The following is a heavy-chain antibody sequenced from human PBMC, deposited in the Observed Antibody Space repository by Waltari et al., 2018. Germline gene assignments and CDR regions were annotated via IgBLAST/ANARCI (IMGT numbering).Heavy chain of an antibody. CDR1: GGPLNKSD. D-gene: IGHD3-16*01. V-gene: IGHV1-69*01. J-gene: IGHJ6*02. CDR2: INPIFGTP. CDR3: AREGSYDYNYYGMDV. Sequence: QVQLVQSGAAVKKPGSSVRVSCQASGGPLNKSDPRWVRRAPGQGLEWMGGINPIFGTPYYAQKFQGRVTITADESTSTAYMELNSLRSEDTAVYYCAREGSYDYNYYGMDVWGQGTTVTVSS.